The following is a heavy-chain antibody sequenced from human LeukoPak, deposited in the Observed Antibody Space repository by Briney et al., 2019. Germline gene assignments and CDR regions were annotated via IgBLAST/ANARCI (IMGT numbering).Heavy chain of an antibody. D-gene: IGHD2-15*01. CDR2: INPNSGGT. V-gene: IGHV1-2*02. J-gene: IGHJ3*02. CDR1: EYTFTGYY. Sequence: ASVKVSCKASEYTFTGYYMHWVRQAPGQGLEWMGWINPNSGGTNYAQKFQGRVTMTRDTSISTAYMELSRLRSDDTAVYYCASGREYCSGGSCYSSDDAFDIWGQGTMVTVSS. CDR3: ASGREYCSGGSCYSSDDAFDI.